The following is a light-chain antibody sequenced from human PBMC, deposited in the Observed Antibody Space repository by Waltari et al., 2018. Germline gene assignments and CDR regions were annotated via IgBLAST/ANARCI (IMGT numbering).Light chain of an antibody. CDR1: HSITTW. V-gene: IGKV1-5*03. CDR3: QQYRTYPMT. J-gene: IGKJ5*01. CDR2: KAS. Sequence: DIQVTQFPATLSALVGDRVTGTCRISHSITTWLAWYQQKPGKAPKLLSYKASVLESGVPSRFSGSRSGTEFTLTISGLQPEDFAIYFCQQYRTYPMTFGQGTRLEIK.